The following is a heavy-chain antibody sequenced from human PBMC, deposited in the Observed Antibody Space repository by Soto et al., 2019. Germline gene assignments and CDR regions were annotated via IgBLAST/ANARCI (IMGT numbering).Heavy chain of an antibody. V-gene: IGHV3-74*01. J-gene: IGHJ4*02. D-gene: IGHD2-2*02. Sequence: GGSLRLSCAASGFTLSRYWMHWVRQVPGKGLVWVSRINSDGSSTNYADSVKGRFIISRDNAKNALYLQMDSLRAEDTAVYYCARAGGQYCTTTSCYTFFDFWGQGILVTVS. CDR1: GFTLSRYW. CDR2: INSDGSST. CDR3: ARAGGQYCTTTSCYTFFDF.